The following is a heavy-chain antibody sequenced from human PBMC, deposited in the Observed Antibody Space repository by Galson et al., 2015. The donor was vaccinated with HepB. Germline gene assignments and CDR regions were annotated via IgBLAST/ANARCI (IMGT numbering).Heavy chain of an antibody. V-gene: IGHV1-2*02. D-gene: IGHD5-18*01. CDR3: ARGLSPDTAMVTFDY. J-gene: IGHJ4*02. Sequence: SVKVSCKASGGTFSSYAISWVRQAPGQGLQLMGWINPNSGDTNYAQNFQGRVTMTRDMSISTAFMELSRLRSDDTAVYYCARGLSPDTAMVTFDYWGQGTLVTVSS. CDR2: INPNSGDT. CDR1: GGTFSSYA.